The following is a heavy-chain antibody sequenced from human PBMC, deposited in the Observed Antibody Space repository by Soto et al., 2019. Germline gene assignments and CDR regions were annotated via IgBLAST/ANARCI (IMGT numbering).Heavy chain of an antibody. CDR3: GRMIFGRNVYYFVY. CDR2: IDWDDDK. CDR1: GFSLTTNKMS. J-gene: IGHJ4*02. V-gene: IGHV2-70*17. Sequence: SGPTLVNPTQTLTLTCTFSGFSLTTNKMSVSWIHQPPGKALEWLARIDWDDDKFYNTSLKTRLTIFKDTSKNQVLLTMTDMDPVDTATYYCGRMIFGRNVYYFVYWGRGTLVTVSS. D-gene: IGHD3-3*01.